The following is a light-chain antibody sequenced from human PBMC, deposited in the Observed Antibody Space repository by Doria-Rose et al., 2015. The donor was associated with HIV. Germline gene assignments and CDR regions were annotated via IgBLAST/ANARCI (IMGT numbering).Light chain of an antibody. CDR2: DAS. V-gene: IGKV3-20*01. J-gene: IGKJ5*01. CDR1: QRVKSSY. Sequence: TQSPGTLSLSPGDRATLSCRASQRVKSSYLAWYQQQPGQAPRLLIYDASTRATGIPDRFSGSGSVTDFTLTISRLEPEDVAVYYCQQYGTSRGTFGQGTRLEIK. CDR3: QQYGTSRGT.